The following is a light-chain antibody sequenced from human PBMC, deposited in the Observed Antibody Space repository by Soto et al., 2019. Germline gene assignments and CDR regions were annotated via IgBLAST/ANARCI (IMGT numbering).Light chain of an antibody. J-gene: IGKJ5*01. CDR2: GAS. CDR1: QSVNNNY. CDR3: QQYGGTPPIT. Sequence: EVVLTQSPGTLSLSPGESATLSCRASQSVNNNYFAWFQQKPGQAPRLVIFGASSRATGIPDRFSGRGSRTDFTLTINRLEPEDFAVYYCQQYGGTPPITFGQGTRLEIK. V-gene: IGKV3-20*01.